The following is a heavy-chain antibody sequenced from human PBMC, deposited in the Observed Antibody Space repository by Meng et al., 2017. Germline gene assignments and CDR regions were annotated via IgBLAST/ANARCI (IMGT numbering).Heavy chain of an antibody. CDR3: ARDLSRITMVRGVIGVLDY. J-gene: IGHJ4*02. V-gene: IGHV3-30*04. CDR2: ISYDGSNK. CDR1: GFTFSSYA. D-gene: IGHD3-10*01. Sequence: GESLKISCAASGFTFSSYAMHWVRQAPGKGLEWVAVISYDGSNKYYADSVKGRFTISRDNSKNTLYLQMNSLRTEDTAVYYCARDLSRITMVRGVIGVLDYWGQGTLVTVSS.